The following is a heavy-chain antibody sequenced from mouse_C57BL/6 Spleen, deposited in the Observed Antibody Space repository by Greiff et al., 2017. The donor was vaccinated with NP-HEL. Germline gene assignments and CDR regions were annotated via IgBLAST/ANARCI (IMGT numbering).Heavy chain of an antibody. CDR2: IRLKSDNYAT. Sequence: EVKVVESGGGLVQPGGSMKLSCVASGFTFSNYWMNWVRQSPEKGLEWVAQIRLKSDNYATHYAESVKGRFTISRDDSKSSVYLQMNNLRAEDTGIYYCTVGTTGLYWGQGTTLTVSS. V-gene: IGHV6-3*01. D-gene: IGHD1-1*01. J-gene: IGHJ2*01. CDR1: GFTFSNYW. CDR3: TVGTTGLY.